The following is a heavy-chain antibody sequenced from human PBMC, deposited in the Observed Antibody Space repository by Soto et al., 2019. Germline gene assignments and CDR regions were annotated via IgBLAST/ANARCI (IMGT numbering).Heavy chain of an antibody. D-gene: IGHD3-10*02. J-gene: IGHJ4*02. Sequence: QVQVMESGGGVVQPGRSLRLSCTASGFSFGRYGMHWVRQAPDKGLEWVAAIWYDGSHTFHADSVKGRFTISRDNSRNPLYLQMDSLRVDDTALYYCARDVLGSSPAFDYWGLGTLVTVSS. CDR1: GFSFGRYG. V-gene: IGHV3-33*01. CDR2: IWYDGSHT. CDR3: ARDVLGSSPAFDY.